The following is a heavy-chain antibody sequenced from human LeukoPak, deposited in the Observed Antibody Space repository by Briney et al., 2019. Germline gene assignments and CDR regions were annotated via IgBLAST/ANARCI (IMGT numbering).Heavy chain of an antibody. CDR3: VRLRRNSDTSGFYYYYDF. Sequence: GGSLRLSCAAAGYTFSSHSINWVSQAQGKGMEWVSSISVRSNYIYYADSVRGRFRISRDDARDSLYLQMNSLRAEDTAVYYCVRLRRNSDTSGFYYYYDFWGQGTLVTVSS. CDR2: ISVRSNYI. J-gene: IGHJ4*02. V-gene: IGHV3-21*01. D-gene: IGHD3-22*01. CDR1: GYTFSSHS.